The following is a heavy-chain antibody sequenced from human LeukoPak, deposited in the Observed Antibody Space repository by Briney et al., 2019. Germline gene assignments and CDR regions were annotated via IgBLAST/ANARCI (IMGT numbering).Heavy chain of an antibody. CDR3: ARAEAKRGRITMVRGVIPSYYFDY. Sequence: EASVKVSCTASGYTFTSYYMHWVRQAPGQGLEWMGIINPSGGSTSYAQKFQGRVTMTRDTSTSTVYMELSSLRSEDTAVYYCARAEAKRGRITMVRGVIPSYYFDYWGQGTLVTVSS. V-gene: IGHV1-46*01. D-gene: IGHD3-10*01. CDR1: GYTFTSYY. J-gene: IGHJ4*02. CDR2: INPSGGST.